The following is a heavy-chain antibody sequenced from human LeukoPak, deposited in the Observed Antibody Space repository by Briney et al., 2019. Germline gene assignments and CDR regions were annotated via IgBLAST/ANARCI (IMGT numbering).Heavy chain of an antibody. CDR3: ATNGYYCMDV. V-gene: IGHV4-4*02. Sequence: SETLSLTCAVSGGSISSSTNWWSWVRQPPGKGLEWIGEIYHSGGTNYNPPLKSRITISVDKSQNQFSLEVNSLTAADTAVYYCATNGYYCMDVWGKGTTVTVSS. J-gene: IGHJ6*03. CDR2: IYHSGGT. D-gene: IGHD2-8*01. CDR1: GGSISSSTNW.